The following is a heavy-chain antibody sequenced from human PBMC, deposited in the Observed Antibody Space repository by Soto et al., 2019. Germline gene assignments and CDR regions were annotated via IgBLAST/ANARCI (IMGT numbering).Heavy chain of an antibody. CDR2: IYYSGST. Sequence: PSETLSLTCTVSGGSISSGGYYWSWIRQHPGKGLGWIGYIYYSGSTYYNPSLKSRVTISVDTSKNQFSLKLSSVTAADTAVYYCARAHSGRRYYDSSGYYWFDYWGQGTLVTVSS. CDR1: GGSISSGGYY. J-gene: IGHJ4*02. D-gene: IGHD3-22*01. V-gene: IGHV4-31*03. CDR3: ARAHSGRRYYDSSGYYWFDY.